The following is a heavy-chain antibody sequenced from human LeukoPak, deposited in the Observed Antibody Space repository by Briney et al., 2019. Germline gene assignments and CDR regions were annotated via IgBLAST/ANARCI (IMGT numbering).Heavy chain of an antibody. V-gene: IGHV4-4*07. CDR1: LVSISGHS. CDR2: VYFRVSP. Sequence: ETLSLTHTLSLVSISGHSWGVVRATPPAREEWRGGVYFRVSPHYNPSLKSRVTISVDTSKKQFSLKLRSVTAADTAVYYCASGGRISAANWFDPWGQGTLVTVSS. J-gene: IGHJ5*02. D-gene: IGHD6-13*01. CDR3: ASGGRISAANWFDP.